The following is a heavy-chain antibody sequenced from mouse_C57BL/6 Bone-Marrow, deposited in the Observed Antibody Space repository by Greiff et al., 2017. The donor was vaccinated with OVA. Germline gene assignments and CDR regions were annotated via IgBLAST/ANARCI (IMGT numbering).Heavy chain of an antibody. D-gene: IGHD4-1*01. CDR3: ARGGKTGGYYFDY. CDR1: GFTFSSYG. Sequence: EVQLVESGGDLVKPGGSLKLSCAASGFTFSSYGMSWVRQTPDKRLEWVATISSGGSYTYYPDSVKGRFTLSRDNAKNTLYLQMSSLKSEDTAMYYCARGGKTGGYYFDYWGQGTTLTVSS. CDR2: ISSGGSYT. J-gene: IGHJ2*01. V-gene: IGHV5-6*01.